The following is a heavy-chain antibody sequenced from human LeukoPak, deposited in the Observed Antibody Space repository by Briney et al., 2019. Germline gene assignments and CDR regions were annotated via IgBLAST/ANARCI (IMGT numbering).Heavy chain of an antibody. CDR2: ISGSGGST. V-gene: IGHV3-23*01. D-gene: IGHD6-19*01. CDR3: AKAGPDGAIYSSGWYSPGTPLRGPFDY. CDR1: GFTFSSYA. J-gene: IGHJ4*02. Sequence: PGGSLRLSCAASGFTFSSYAMSWVRQAPGKGLEWVSAISGSGGSTYYADSVKGRFTISRDNSKNTLYLQMNSLRAEDTAVYYCAKAGPDGAIYSSGWYSPGTPLRGPFDYWGQGTLVTVSS.